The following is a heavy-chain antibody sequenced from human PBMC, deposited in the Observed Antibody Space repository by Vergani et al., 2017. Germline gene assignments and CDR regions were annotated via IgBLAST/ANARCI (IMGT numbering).Heavy chain of an antibody. J-gene: IGHJ4*02. CDR2: ILTGGST. V-gene: IGHV4-61*02. CDR3: ARSRPYCTSGSCPAI. CDR1: GESIRSGSHY. Sequence: QVKLQESGPGLLKPSQTLSLTCTVSGESIRSGSHYWSWIRQPAGKGPEWIGHILTGGSTDLNPSFKSRVSISVDTSKSQFSLKLNSVTVADTAVYYCARSRPYCTSGSCPAIWGQGTLVTVSS. D-gene: IGHD2-15*01.